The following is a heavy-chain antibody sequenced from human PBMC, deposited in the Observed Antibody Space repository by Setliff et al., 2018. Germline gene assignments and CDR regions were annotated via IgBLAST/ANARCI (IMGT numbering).Heavy chain of an antibody. D-gene: IGHD3-10*01. J-gene: IGHJ5*02. Sequence: PSETLSLTCTVSGGSISSSSYYWGWLRQPPGKGLEWIGSIYYSGSTYYNPSLKSRVTTSVDTSKNQFSLKLTSVNAADTAVYYCARSGDYGSGRLSPWGQGTLVTVSS. CDR2: IYYSGST. CDR3: ARSGDYGSGRLSP. V-gene: IGHV4-39*01. CDR1: GGSISSSSYY.